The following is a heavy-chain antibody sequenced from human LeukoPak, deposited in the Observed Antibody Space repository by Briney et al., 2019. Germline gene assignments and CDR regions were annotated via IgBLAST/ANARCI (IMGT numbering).Heavy chain of an antibody. V-gene: IGHV1-18*01. CDR2: ISAYNGNT. CDR1: GYTFTSYG. J-gene: IGHJ3*02. CDR3: ARGVDCSSTSCLGDI. Sequence: ASVKVSCKASGYTFTSYGISWVRQAPGQGLEWMGWISAYNGNTNYAQKLQGRVTMTTDTSTSTAYMELRSLRSDDTAVYYCARGVDCSSTSCLGDIWGQGTMVTVSS. D-gene: IGHD2-2*01.